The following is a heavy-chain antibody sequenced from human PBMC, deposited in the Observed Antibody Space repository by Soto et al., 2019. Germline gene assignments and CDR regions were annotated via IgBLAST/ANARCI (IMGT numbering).Heavy chain of an antibody. CDR2: IIPIFGTA. Sequence: QVQLVQSGAEVKKPGSSVKVSCKASGGTFSSYAISWVRQAPGQRLEWMGGIIPIFGTANYAQKFQGRVTITADESTSTAYMELSSLRSEDTAVYYCARKTIAVAGTVIYYGMDVWGQGTTVTVSS. CDR1: GGTFSSYA. V-gene: IGHV1-69*01. CDR3: ARKTIAVAGTVIYYGMDV. D-gene: IGHD6-19*01. J-gene: IGHJ6*02.